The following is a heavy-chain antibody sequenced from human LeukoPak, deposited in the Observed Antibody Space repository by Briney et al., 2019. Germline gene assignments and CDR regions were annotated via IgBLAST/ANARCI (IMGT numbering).Heavy chain of an antibody. CDR2: ISSSSSTT. D-gene: IGHD3-3*01. CDR3: ARFQIYDFWSGYHNYYYYGMDV. CDR1: GFTFSSYS. V-gene: IGHV3-48*02. J-gene: IGHJ6*02. Sequence: GGSLRLSCAASGFTFSSYSMNWVRQAPGKGLEWVSFISSSSSTTYYAESVKGRFTISRDNAKNSLYLQMNSLRDEDTAVYYCARFQIYDFWSGYHNYYYYGMDVWGQGTTVTVSS.